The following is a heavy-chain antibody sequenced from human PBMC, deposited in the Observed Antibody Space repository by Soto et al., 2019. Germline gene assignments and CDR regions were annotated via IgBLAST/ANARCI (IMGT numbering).Heavy chain of an antibody. J-gene: IGHJ4*02. CDR3: AHRLPLPATRVFDY. D-gene: IGHD2-2*01. CDR1: GFSLTTSGVG. Sequence: QITLKESGPTLVKPTQTLTLTCTFSGFSLTTSGVGVGWIRQPPGKALEWLALIYWDDDNRHSPSLNSRLTITKDTSKSQVVLTMTNMDPVDTATYYCAHRLPLPATRVFDYWGQGTLVTVSS. CDR2: IYWDDDN. V-gene: IGHV2-5*02.